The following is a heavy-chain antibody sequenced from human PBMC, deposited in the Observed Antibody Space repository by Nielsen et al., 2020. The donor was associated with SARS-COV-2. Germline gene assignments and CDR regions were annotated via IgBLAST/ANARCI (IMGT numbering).Heavy chain of an antibody. J-gene: IGHJ6*02. V-gene: IGHV5-51*01. D-gene: IGHD6-13*01. Sequence: VRQMPGKGLEWMGIIYPGDSDTRYSPSFQGQVTISADKSISTAYLQWSSLKASDTAMYYCARLESQSIAAAGSSSRYYYYYGMDVWGQGTTVTVSS. CDR3: ARLESQSIAAAGSSSRYYYYYGMDV. CDR2: IYPGDSDT.